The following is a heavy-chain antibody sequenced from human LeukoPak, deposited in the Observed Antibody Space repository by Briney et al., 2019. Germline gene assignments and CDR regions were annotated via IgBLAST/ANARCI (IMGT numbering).Heavy chain of an antibody. CDR2: IYYSGST. V-gene: IGHV4-39*01. Sequence: SETLSLTCTVSSGSISSSSYYWGWIRQPPGKGLEWIGSIYYSGSTYYNPSLKSRVTISVDTSKNQFSPKLSSVTAADTAVYYCARLDYWGQGTLVTVSS. CDR1: SGSISSSSYY. J-gene: IGHJ4*02. CDR3: ARLDY.